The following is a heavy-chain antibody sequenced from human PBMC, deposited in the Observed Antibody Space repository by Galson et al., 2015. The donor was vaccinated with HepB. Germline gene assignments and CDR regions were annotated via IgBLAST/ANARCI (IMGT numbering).Heavy chain of an antibody. D-gene: IGHD5-12*01. V-gene: IGHV3-30*04. J-gene: IGHJ4*02. CDR1: GFTFSSYA. CDR2: ISYDGSNK. CDR3: ARDSRNSGYDYDY. Sequence: SLRLSCAASGFTFSSYAMHWVRQAPGKGLEWVAVISYDGSNKYYADSVKGRFTISRDNSKNTLYLQMNSLRAEDTAVYYCARDSRNSGYDYDYWGQGTLVTVSS.